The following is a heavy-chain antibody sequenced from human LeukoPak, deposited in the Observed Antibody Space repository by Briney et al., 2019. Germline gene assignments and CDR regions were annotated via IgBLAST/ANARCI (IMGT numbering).Heavy chain of an antibody. J-gene: IGHJ4*02. V-gene: IGHV3-7*01. CDR3: ARDLWTFNYYDSSGYASGY. CDR2: IKQDGSEK. CDR1: GFTFSSYW. Sequence: PGGSLRLSCAASGFTFSSYWMSWVRQAPGKGLEWVANIKQDGSEKYYVDSMKGRFTISRDNAKNSLYPQMNSLRAEDTAVYYCARDLWTFNYYDSSGYASGYWGQGTLVTVSS. D-gene: IGHD3-22*01.